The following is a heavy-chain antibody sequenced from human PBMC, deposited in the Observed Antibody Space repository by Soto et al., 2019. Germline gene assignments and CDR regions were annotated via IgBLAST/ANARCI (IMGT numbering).Heavy chain of an antibody. J-gene: IGHJ4*02. CDR1: GGSISSGGYY. D-gene: IGHD1-26*01. Sequence: SETLSLTCTVSGGSISSGGYYWSWIRQHPGKGLEWIGYIYYSGSTYYNPSLKSRVTISVDTSKNQFSLKLSSVTAADTAVYYCARGSYFSLGFDYWGQGTLVTVSS. CDR3: ARGSYFSLGFDY. V-gene: IGHV4-31*03. CDR2: IYYSGST.